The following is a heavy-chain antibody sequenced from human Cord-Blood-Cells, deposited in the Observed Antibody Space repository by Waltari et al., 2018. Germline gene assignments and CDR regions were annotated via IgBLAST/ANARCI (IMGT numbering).Heavy chain of an antibody. J-gene: IGHJ4*02. CDR3: TPGYCSSTSCFDY. D-gene: IGHD2-2*03. V-gene: IGHV3-73*02. CDR2: IKSNATSYAT. Sequence: EVQLVESGGGLVQPGGSLKLSCAASGFTFSGSAMHWVRRSSGKGRECVGRIKSNATSYATAYAASVKGRFTISRDDSENTAYLQMNSLKTEDTAVYYCTPGYCSSTSCFDYWGQGTLVTVSS. CDR1: GFTFSGSA.